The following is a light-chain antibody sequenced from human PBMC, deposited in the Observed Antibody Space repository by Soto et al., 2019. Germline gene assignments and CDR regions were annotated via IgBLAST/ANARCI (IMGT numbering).Light chain of an antibody. CDR3: SSYTSSSTYV. V-gene: IGLV2-18*02. CDR2: DVS. Sequence: QSMLTQPPSVSGSPGQSVTISCTGTSSDVGSYNGVSWYQQPPGTAPKLMIYDVSNRPSGLPDRFSGSKSGNTASLTISGLQAEDEGDYYCSSYTSSSTYVFGTGTKVTVL. CDR1: SSDVGSYNG. J-gene: IGLJ1*01.